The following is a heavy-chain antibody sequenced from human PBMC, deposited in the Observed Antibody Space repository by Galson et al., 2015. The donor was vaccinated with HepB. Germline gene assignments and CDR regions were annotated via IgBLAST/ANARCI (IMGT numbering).Heavy chain of an antibody. D-gene: IGHD3-10*01. J-gene: IGHJ4*02. V-gene: IGHV1-46*03. Sequence: SVKVSCKASGYTFTSYYIHWVRQAPGQGLEWMGVINPRGTNDHFAQNFRDRLTVTRDTSTSTVNMELSSLRSDDTAVYYCARDHFGSGTFYADFDYWGQGTLVTVSS. CDR1: GYTFTSYY. CDR3: ARDHFGSGTFYADFDY. CDR2: INPRGTND.